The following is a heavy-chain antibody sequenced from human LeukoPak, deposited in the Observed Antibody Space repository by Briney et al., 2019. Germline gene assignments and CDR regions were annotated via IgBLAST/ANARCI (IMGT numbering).Heavy chain of an antibody. J-gene: IGHJ4*02. D-gene: IGHD7-27*01. V-gene: IGHV4-59*01. CDR1: GGSISSYY. Sequence: PSETLSLTCTVSGGSISSYYWSWIRQPPGKGLEWIGYIYYSGSTNYNPSLKSRVTISVDTSKNQFSLKLSSVTAADTAVYYCARVSLSGEELGVEDYWGQGTLVTVSS. CDR2: IYYSGST. CDR3: ARVSLSGEELGVEDY.